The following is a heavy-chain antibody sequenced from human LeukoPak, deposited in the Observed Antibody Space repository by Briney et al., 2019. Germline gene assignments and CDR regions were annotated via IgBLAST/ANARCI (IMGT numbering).Heavy chain of an antibody. J-gene: IGHJ4*02. Sequence: ASVKVSYKASGYTFTSYGISWVRQAPGQRLKWMGWISAYNGNTNYAKKLQRRVTMTTDTSTSTAYMGLRSLRSDDTAVYYCPRVDIGSGLNGAQGTRVTVSS. CDR3: PRVDIGSGLN. V-gene: IGHV1-18*01. CDR2: ISAYNGNT. D-gene: IGHD2-15*01. CDR1: GYTFTSYG.